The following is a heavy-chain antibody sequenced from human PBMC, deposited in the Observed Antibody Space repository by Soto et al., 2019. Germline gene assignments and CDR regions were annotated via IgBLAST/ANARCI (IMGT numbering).Heavy chain of an antibody. J-gene: IGHJ1*01. CDR1: GFSLSTSGLG. CDR3: THVNRAVSWD. CDR2: IYWDDDD. Sequence: QITLKESGPTLVKPTQTLTLTCNFSGFSLSTSGLGVSWIRQPPGQALEWLALIYWDDDDRYSSSVNGRLSLRNDSSETQVTLTFTNLQRADTGTYFCTHVNRAVSWDGGPGTVVSVSS. D-gene: IGHD6-13*01. V-gene: IGHV2-5*02.